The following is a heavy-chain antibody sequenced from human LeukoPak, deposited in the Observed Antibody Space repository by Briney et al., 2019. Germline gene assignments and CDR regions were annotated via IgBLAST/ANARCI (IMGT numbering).Heavy chain of an antibody. Sequence: SVKVSCKPSGGTFSSYAISWVRHAPGEGLECLGRLIPIFGTANYAQKFQGRVTITADESTSTAYMELSSLRSEDTAVYYCARGPDCSSTSCYPPYYYGMDVWGKGTTVTVSS. D-gene: IGHD2-2*01. J-gene: IGHJ6*04. CDR1: GGTFSSYA. V-gene: IGHV1-69*13. CDR2: LIPIFGTA. CDR3: ARGPDCSSTSCYPPYYYGMDV.